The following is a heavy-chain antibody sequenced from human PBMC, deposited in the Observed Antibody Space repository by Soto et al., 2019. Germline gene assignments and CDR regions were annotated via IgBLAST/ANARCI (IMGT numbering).Heavy chain of an antibody. J-gene: IGHJ4*02. CDR3: ARDYGGWLRSVSYYFDY. Sequence: GGSLRLSCAASGFTFSSYSMNWVRQAPGKGLEWVSYISSSSSTIYYADSVKGRFTISRDNAKNSLYLQMNSLRAEDTAVYYCARDYGGWLRSVSYYFDYWGQGTLVTVSS. CDR2: ISSSSSTI. CDR1: GFTFSSYS. D-gene: IGHD5-12*01. V-gene: IGHV3-48*01.